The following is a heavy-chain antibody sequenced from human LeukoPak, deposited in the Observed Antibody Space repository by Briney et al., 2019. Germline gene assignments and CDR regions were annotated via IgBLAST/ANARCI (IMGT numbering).Heavy chain of an antibody. V-gene: IGHV4-59*01. J-gene: IGHJ4*02. D-gene: IGHD6-13*01. CDR2: LHYGGST. CDR1: DGAITGYY. Sequence: VKRSETLSLTCTVSDGAITGYYWGWIRQPPGKGLDWIGHLHYGGSTNYNPSLKSRVTISVDTSKNHFSLKLCSVTAADTAVYYCAMGYSTSWTYYFDYWGQGALVTVSS. CDR3: AMGYSTSWTYYFDY.